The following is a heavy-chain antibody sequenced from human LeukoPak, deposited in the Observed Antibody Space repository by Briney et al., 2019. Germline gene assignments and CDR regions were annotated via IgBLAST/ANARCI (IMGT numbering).Heavy chain of an antibody. D-gene: IGHD2-21*01. Sequence: SETLSLTCTVSGGSISSSSYYWGWIRQPPGKGLEWIGSIYYSGTTYYNPSLESRVTISIDTSKNQFSLKLSSVTAADTAVYYCARNLAGHFGGFYFDCWGQGTLVTVSS. V-gene: IGHV4-39*07. CDR1: GGSISSSSYY. CDR2: IYYSGTT. CDR3: ARNLAGHFGGFYFDC. J-gene: IGHJ4*02.